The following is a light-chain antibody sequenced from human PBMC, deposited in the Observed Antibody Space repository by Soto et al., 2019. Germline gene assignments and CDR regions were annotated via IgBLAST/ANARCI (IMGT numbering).Light chain of an antibody. CDR1: QSVLYSSNNKNY. CDR2: WAS. V-gene: IGKV4-1*01. J-gene: IGKJ1*01. Sequence: DIVMTQSPDSLAVSLGERATINCKSSQSVLYSSNNKNYLAWYQQTPGQPPKLLIYWASTRESGVPDRFSGSGSGTDFTLTISRLQAEDVAVYYCQQYYGTPLTLGHGTKVDIK. CDR3: QQYYGTPLT.